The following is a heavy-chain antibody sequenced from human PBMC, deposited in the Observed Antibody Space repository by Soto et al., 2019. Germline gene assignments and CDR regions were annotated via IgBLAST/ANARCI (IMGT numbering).Heavy chain of an antibody. CDR1: GGSFSGYY. Sequence: SETLSLTCAVYGGSFSGYYWSWIRQPPGKGLEWIGEINHSESTNYNPSLKSRVTISVDTSKNQFSLKLSSVTAADTAVYYCARWYSSSSFYYYYGMDVWGQGTTVTVSS. D-gene: IGHD6-6*01. V-gene: IGHV4-34*01. CDR2: INHSEST. CDR3: ARWYSSSSFYYYYGMDV. J-gene: IGHJ6*02.